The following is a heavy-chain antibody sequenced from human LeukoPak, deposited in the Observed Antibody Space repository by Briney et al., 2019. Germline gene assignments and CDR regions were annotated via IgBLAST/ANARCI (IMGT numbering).Heavy chain of an antibody. CDR1: GGSISGYY. CDR2: IYYSGST. CDR3: ARDFWSGLLYYYMDV. V-gene: IGHV4-59*12. D-gene: IGHD3-3*01. Sequence: SETLSLTCTVSGGSISGYYWSWIRQPPGKGLEWVGYIYYSGSTNYNPSLKSRVAISVDTSKNQFSLKLSSVTAADTAVYYCARDFWSGLLYYYMDVWGKGTTVTVSS. J-gene: IGHJ6*03.